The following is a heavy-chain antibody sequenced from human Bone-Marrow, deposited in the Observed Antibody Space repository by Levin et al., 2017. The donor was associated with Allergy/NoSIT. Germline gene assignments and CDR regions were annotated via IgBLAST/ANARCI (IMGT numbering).Heavy chain of an antibody. V-gene: IGHV4-31*03. D-gene: IGHD5-12*01. J-gene: IGHJ3*02. CDR1: GGSISSGGYY. CDR3: ARCSSGGYSGYMGSQDAFDI. CDR2: IYYSGST. Sequence: SETLSLTCTVSGGSISSGGYYWSWIRQHPGKGLEWIGYIYYSGSTYYNPSLKSRVTISVDTSKNQFSLKLSSVTAADTAVYYCARCSSGGYSGYMGSQDAFDIWGQGTMVTVSS.